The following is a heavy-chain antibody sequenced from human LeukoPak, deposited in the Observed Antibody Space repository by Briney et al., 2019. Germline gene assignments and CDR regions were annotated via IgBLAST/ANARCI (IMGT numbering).Heavy chain of an antibody. J-gene: IGHJ4*02. CDR1: GYTLTELS. Sequence: GASVKVSCKVSGYTLTELSMHWVRQAPGKGLGWMGGFDPEDGETIYAQKFQGRVTMTEDTSTDTAYMELSSLRSEDTAVYYCATIGAYSSSSPFDYWGQGTLVTVSS. CDR2: FDPEDGET. D-gene: IGHD6-6*01. CDR3: ATIGAYSSSSPFDY. V-gene: IGHV1-24*01.